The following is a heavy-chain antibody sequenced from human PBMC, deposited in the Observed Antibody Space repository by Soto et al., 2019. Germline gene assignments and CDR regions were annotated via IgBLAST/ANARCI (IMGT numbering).Heavy chain of an antibody. J-gene: IGHJ4*02. CDR2: INPSSGGT. V-gene: IGHV1-2*02. Sequence: GVSVKFYCKASGYTFTGYYIHWVRQAPGQGLEWIGWINPSSGGTKYSQRFQGRVTLTRDTSISTGYMELSSLRSDDTAVYYCAKNRQYPRDYFHYWGQGTLVTVSS. CDR3: AKNRQYPRDYFHY. D-gene: IGHD4-4*01. CDR1: GYTFTGYY.